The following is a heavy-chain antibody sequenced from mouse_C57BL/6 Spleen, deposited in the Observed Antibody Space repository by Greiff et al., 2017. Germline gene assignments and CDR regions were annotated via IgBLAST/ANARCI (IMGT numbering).Heavy chain of an antibody. V-gene: IGHV1-18*01. CDR2: INPNNGGT. CDR3: ARIPQGWYFDG. J-gene: IGHJ1*03. CDR1: GYTFTDYN. Sequence: VQLQQSGPELVKPGASVKISCKASGYTFTDYNMDWVKQSHGNSLEWIGDINPNNGGTIYNQKFKGKATLTVDKSSSTAYMELRSLTSEDTAVYYCARIPQGWYFDGWGTGTTVTVSS.